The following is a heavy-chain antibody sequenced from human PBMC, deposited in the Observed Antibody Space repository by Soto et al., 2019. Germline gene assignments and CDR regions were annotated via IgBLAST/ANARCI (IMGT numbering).Heavy chain of an antibody. CDR3: ARGVGSGSYYNQYNWFDP. Sequence: SVKVSCKASGGTFSSYGISWVRQAPGQGLEWMGGIIPIYGTANYAQKLQGRVTMTTDTSTSTAYMELRSLRSDDTAVYYCARGVGSGSYYNQYNWFDPWGQGTLVTVSS. V-gene: IGHV1-69*05. CDR2: IIPIYGTA. J-gene: IGHJ5*02. D-gene: IGHD3-10*01. CDR1: GGTFSSYG.